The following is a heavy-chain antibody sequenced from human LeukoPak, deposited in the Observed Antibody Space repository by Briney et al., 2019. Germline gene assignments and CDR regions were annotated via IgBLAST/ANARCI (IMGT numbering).Heavy chain of an antibody. CDR1: GGSFSGYY. D-gene: IGHD6-19*01. V-gene: IGHV4-34*01. CDR3: ARHIAVAGTS. CDR2: INHSGST. J-gene: IGHJ4*02. Sequence: SETLSLTCAVYGGSFSGYYWSWIRQLPGKGLEWIGEINHSGSTNYNPSLKSRVTISVDTSKNQFSLKLSSVTAADTAVYYCARHIAVAGTSWGQGTLVTVSS.